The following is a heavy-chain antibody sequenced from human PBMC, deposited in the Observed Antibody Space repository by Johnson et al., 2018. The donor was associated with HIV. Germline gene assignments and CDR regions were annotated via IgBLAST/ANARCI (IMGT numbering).Heavy chain of an antibody. CDR3: AKDMGGVGVMLDNAFDI. Sequence: QVQLVESGGGVVQPGRSLRLSCAASGFTFSSYGMHWVRQAPGKGLEWVAVIWYDGSNKYYADSVKGRFTISRDNSKNTLYLQMNSLRAEDTAVYYCAKDMGGVGVMLDNAFDIWGQGTMVTVSS. CDR2: IWYDGSNK. D-gene: IGHD3-16*01. CDR1: GFTFSSYG. V-gene: IGHV3-33*06. J-gene: IGHJ3*02.